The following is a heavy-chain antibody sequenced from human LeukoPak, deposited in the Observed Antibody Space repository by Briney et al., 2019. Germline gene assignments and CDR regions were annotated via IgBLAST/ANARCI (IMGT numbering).Heavy chain of an antibody. CDR3: ARSNSGYASFDY. CDR1: GFTFSSYA. J-gene: IGHJ4*02. Sequence: GGSLRLSCAASGFTFSSYAMSWVRQAPGKGLEWVSAVSGSGGSTYYADSVKGRSTISRDNSKNTLYLQMNSLRAEDTAVYYCARSNSGYASFDYWGQGTLVTVSS. D-gene: IGHD5-12*01. CDR2: VSGSGGST. V-gene: IGHV3-23*01.